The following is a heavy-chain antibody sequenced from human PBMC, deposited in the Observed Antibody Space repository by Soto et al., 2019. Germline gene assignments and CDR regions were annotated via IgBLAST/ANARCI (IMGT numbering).Heavy chain of an antibody. CDR2: IFYSGGT. D-gene: IGHD3-10*01. Sequence: QLQLQEPGPGLVKPSEALSLTCTVSGGSISSSGHYWGWIRQTPGKGLEWIGNIFYSGGTHYNASFRSRVSIPVDSSKNQLSLKVTSVTAADTAVYYCARRSYGSGVDLWGRGTLVTVSS. V-gene: IGHV4-39*01. J-gene: IGHJ5*02. CDR1: GGSISSSGHY. CDR3: ARRSYGSGVDL.